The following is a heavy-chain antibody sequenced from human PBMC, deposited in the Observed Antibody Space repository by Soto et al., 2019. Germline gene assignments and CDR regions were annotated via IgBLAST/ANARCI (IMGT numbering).Heavy chain of an antibody. CDR3: ARTRRCYDWSSSFDY. CDR2: IIPIFGTA. J-gene: IGHJ4*02. D-gene: IGHD5-12*01. CDR1: GGTISSYA. V-gene: IGHV1-69*01. Sequence: QVQLVQSGAEVKKPGSSVKVSCKASGGTISSYAISWVRQAPGQGLEWMGGIIPIFGTANYAQKFQGRVTITADESTSTAYMELSSLRSEDTAVYYCARTRRCYDWSSSFDYWGQGTLVTVSS.